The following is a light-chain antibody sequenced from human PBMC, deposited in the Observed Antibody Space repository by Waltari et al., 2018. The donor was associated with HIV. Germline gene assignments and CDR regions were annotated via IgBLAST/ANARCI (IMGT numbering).Light chain of an antibody. CDR2: EVT. J-gene: IGLJ2*01. CDR1: SRDVGGYHY. CDR3: SSYTSSSSVL. V-gene: IGLV2-14*01. Sequence: QSALTHPASVSGSPGQSITISCPGTSRDVGGYHYLSWYQLHPGKAPKLMIFEVTNRPSGVSNRFSGSKSGNTASLTISGLQAEDEADYYCSSYTSSSSVLFGGGTKLTVL.